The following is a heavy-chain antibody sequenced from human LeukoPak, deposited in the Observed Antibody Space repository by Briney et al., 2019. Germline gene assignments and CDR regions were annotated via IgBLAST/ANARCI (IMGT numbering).Heavy chain of an antibody. CDR3: AKDLRDIVVVPAAIDP. D-gene: IGHD2-2*01. J-gene: IGHJ5*02. V-gene: IGHV3-23*01. CDR1: GFTFSNSG. Sequence: GGSLRLSCAASGFTFSNSGMTWVRQAPGKGLEWVSVITDSGGSTYYADSVKGRFTISRDNSKNTLYLQMNSLRAEDTAVYYCAKDLRDIVVVPAAIDPWGQGTLVTVSS. CDR2: ITDSGGST.